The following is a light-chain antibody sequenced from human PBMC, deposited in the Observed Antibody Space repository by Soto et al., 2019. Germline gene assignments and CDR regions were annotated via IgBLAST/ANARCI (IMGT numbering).Light chain of an antibody. CDR1: SSDVGGYHY. V-gene: IGLV2-14*01. CDR2: EVS. CDR3: SSYTSSSLWV. J-gene: IGLJ3*02. Sequence: QSALTQPASVSGSPGQSITISCTGTSSDVGGYHYVSWYQQHPGKAPKLMIYEVSNRPSGVSNRFSGSKSGNTASLTISGLQAEDEADYYCSSYTSSSLWVFGGGTKLPVL.